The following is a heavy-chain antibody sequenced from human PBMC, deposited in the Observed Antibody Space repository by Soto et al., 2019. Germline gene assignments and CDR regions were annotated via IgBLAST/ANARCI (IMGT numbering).Heavy chain of an antibody. CDR1: GGSISSDY. CDR3: ARETEGVPDY. J-gene: IGHJ4*02. V-gene: IGHV4-59*01. CDR2: IYYSGST. Sequence: SETLSLTCTVSGGSISSDYWSWIRQPPGKGLEWIGYIYYSGSTNYNPSLKSRVTISVDTSKNQFSLKLSSVTAADTAVYYCARETEGVPDYWGQGTLVTVSS. D-gene: IGHD3-10*01.